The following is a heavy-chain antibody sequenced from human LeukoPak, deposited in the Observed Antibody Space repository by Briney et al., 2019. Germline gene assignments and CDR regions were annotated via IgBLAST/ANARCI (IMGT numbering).Heavy chain of an antibody. Sequence: VASVKVSCKASGYTFTSYGISWVRQAPGQGLEWMGWISAYNGNTNYAQKLQGRVTMTTDTSTSTAYMELRSLRSDDTAVYYCARSLKFKRYDSSGYSPYNWFDPWGQGTLVTVSS. CDR2: ISAYNGNT. D-gene: IGHD3-22*01. CDR1: GYTFTSYG. CDR3: ARSLKFKRYDSSGYSPYNWFDP. V-gene: IGHV1-18*01. J-gene: IGHJ5*02.